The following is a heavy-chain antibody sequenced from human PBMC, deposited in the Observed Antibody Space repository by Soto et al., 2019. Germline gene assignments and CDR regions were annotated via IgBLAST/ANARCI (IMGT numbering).Heavy chain of an antibody. Sequence: KPSETLSLTCTVSGGSISSGGYYWSWIRQHPGKGLEWIGYIYHSGSTYYNPSLKSRVTISVDTSKNQFSLKLSSVTAADTAVYYCARAHSGSYQSHFDYWGQGTLVTVSS. CDR1: GGSISSGGYY. J-gene: IGHJ4*02. CDR2: IYHSGST. CDR3: ARAHSGSYQSHFDY. D-gene: IGHD1-26*01. V-gene: IGHV4-31*03.